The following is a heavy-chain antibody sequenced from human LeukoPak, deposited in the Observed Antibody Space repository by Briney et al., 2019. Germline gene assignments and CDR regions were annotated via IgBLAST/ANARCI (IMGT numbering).Heavy chain of an antibody. D-gene: IGHD3-22*01. J-gene: IGHJ5*02. Sequence: ASVKVSCEASGGTFSSYAISWVRQAPGQGLEWVGGIIPIFGTATYAQKSQGRVTITADESTSTAYMELSSLRSEDTAVYYCARGSPAYYYDSSGYYFGVDGFDPWGQGTLVSVSS. V-gene: IGHV1-69*13. CDR2: IIPIFGTA. CDR1: GGTFSSYA. CDR3: ARGSPAYYYDSSGYYFGVDGFDP.